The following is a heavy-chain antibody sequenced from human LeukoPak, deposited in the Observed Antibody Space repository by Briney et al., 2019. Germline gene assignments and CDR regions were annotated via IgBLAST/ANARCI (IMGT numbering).Heavy chain of an antibody. CDR3: ARDGDFWSGYLDY. J-gene: IGHJ4*02. V-gene: IGHV3-48*04. CDR1: GFTFSSYS. D-gene: IGHD3-3*01. CDR2: IGHTGSIT. Sequence: GGSLRLSCAGSGFTFSSYSMNWVRHAPGKGLEWVSYIGHTGSITDYADSVKGRFTISRDNAKNSLYLQMNSLRAEDTAVYYCARDGDFWSGYLDYWGQGTLVTVSS.